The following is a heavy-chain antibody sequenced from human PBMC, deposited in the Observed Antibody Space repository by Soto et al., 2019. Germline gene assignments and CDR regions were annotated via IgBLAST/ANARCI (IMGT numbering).Heavy chain of an antibody. CDR1: GFNLSNYW. J-gene: IGHJ4*02. V-gene: IGHV3-7*05. CDR3: ARVFLDEDQSQYRPFDY. CDR2: IKRDGSQI. D-gene: IGHD3-3*01. Sequence: GGSLRLSCAVSGFNLSNYWMNWVRQAPGKGLEWVANIKRDGSQISYLDSVKGRFTISRDNAKNSLYLHMNSLRAEDTAVYYCARVFLDEDQSQYRPFDYWGRGSLVTVSS.